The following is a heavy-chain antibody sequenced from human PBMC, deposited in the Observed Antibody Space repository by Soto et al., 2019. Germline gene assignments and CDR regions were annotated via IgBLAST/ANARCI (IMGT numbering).Heavy chain of an antibody. CDR1: GFTFSSYV. V-gene: IGHV3-33*01. Sequence: HPGGSLRLSCAASGFTFSSYVMHWVRQAPGKGLEWVAVIWYDGSNKYYADSVNGRFTISRDNSKNTLYLQMNSLRAEDTAVYYCARDGLLYCTNGVCYNWGGGYYYGMDVWGQGTTVTVSS. J-gene: IGHJ6*02. D-gene: IGHD2-8*01. CDR3: ARDGLLYCTNGVCYNWGGGYYYGMDV. CDR2: IWYDGSNK.